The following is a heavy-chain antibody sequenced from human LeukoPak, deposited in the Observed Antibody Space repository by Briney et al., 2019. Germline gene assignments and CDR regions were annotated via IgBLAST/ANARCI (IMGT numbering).Heavy chain of an antibody. D-gene: IGHD6-19*01. Sequence: KSSETLSLTCAVYGGSFSGYYWSWIRQPPGKGLEWIGEINHSGSTNYNPSLKSRVTISVDTSKNQFSLKLSSVTAADTAVYYCARYSGWYGSDYWGQGTLVTVSS. CDR3: ARYSGWYGSDY. V-gene: IGHV4-34*01. J-gene: IGHJ4*02. CDR1: GGSFSGYY. CDR2: INHSGST.